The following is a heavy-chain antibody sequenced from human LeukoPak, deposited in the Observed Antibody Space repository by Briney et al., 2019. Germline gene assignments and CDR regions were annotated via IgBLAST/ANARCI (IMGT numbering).Heavy chain of an antibody. J-gene: IGHJ4*02. Sequence: GGSLRLSCVASVVTSCGYWMSWVREAPGEGVGWVANINEDESIKHYVDSVKGRFTISRDNAKNSVFLQMNSLRDEDTALYYCATSDDSSGSDWGQGILVTVSS. CDR1: VVTSCGYW. D-gene: IGHD3-22*01. CDR3: ATSDDSSGSD. CDR2: INEDESIK. V-gene: IGHV3-7*01.